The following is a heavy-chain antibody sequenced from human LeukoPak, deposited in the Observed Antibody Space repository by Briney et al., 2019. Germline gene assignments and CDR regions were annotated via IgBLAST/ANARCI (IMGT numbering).Heavy chain of an antibody. V-gene: IGHV4-59*01. CDR2: IYYSGST. CDR1: GGSISSYY. D-gene: IGHD2-2*01. CDR3: ATGGAKSAAMTY. Sequence: SETLSLTCTVSGGSISSYYWSWIRQPPGKGLEWIGYIYYSGSTNYNPPLKSRVTISVDTSKNQFSLKLSSVTAADTAVYYCATGGAKSAAMTYWGQGTLVTVSS. J-gene: IGHJ4*02.